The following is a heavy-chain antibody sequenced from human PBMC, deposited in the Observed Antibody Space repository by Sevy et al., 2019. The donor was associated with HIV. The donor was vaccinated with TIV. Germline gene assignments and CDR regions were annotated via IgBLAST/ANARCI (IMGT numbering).Heavy chain of an antibody. CDR2: IYTSGST. D-gene: IGHD6-13*01. J-gene: IGHJ4*02. CDR1: GGSISSYY. CDR3: ARENSKAAAVDY. V-gene: IGHV4-4*07. Sequence: SETLSLTCTVSGGSISSYYWSWIRQPAGKGREWIGRIYTSGSTNYNPTLKSRVTMSVDTSKNQFSLKLSSVTAADTAVYCCARENSKAAAVDYWGQGTLVTVSS.